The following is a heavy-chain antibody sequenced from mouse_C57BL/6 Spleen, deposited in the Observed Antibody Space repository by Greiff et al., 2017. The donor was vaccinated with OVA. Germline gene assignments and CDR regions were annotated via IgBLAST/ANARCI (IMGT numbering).Heavy chain of an antibody. CDR2: IWRGGST. J-gene: IGHJ1*03. Sequence: VQLQQSGPGLVQPSQSLSISCTVSGFSLTSYGVHWVRQSPGKGLEWLGVIWRGGSTDYYAAFMSRQSITKDNSKSQVFFKMNSLQADDTAICYCAKNNYGSSQGYFDVWGTGTTVTVSS. CDR1: GFSLTSYG. V-gene: IGHV2-5*01. CDR3: AKNNYGSSQGYFDV. D-gene: IGHD1-1*01.